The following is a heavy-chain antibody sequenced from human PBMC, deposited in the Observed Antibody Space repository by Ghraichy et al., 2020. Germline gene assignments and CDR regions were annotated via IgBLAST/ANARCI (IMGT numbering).Heavy chain of an antibody. CDR3: ARSPIRQRYFDL. CDR2: IRYDGSES. V-gene: IGHV3-7*03. D-gene: IGHD3-9*01. Sequence: GESLNISCASSLFTFSTYWMSWVRQAPGKGLEWVANIRYDGSESFYVDSVKGRFTISRDNARNSLYLQMNSLRAEDTAVYYCARSPIRQRYFDLWGRGTLFTVTS. CDR1: LFTFSTYW. J-gene: IGHJ2*01.